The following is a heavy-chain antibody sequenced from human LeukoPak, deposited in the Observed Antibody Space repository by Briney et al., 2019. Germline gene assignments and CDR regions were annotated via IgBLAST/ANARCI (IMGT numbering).Heavy chain of an antibody. V-gene: IGHV3-7*01. Sequence: GGSLRLSCVASGFTFSNYWMRWVRQAPGKGLEWVANIKQDGSEKYCVDSVKGRLTISRHNAKTLMFLKMNSMRADDTAVYYCARVGPWVNPDYYYYYMDVWGNGPTVTVAS. D-gene: IGHD1-14*01. J-gene: IGHJ6*03. CDR1: GFTFSNYW. CDR3: ARVGPWVNPDYYYYYMDV. CDR2: IKQDGSEK.